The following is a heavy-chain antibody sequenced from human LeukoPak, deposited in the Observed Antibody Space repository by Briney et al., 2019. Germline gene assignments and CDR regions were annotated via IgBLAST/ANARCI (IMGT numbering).Heavy chain of an antibody. CDR1: GYTFTSYG. J-gene: IGHJ4*02. CDR2: IIPILGIA. CDR3: ARLDTQGEY. Sequence: SVKVSCKASGYTFTSYGISWVRQAPGQGLEWMGRIIPILGIANYAQKFQGRVTITADKSTSTAYMELSSLRSEDTAVYYCARLDTQGEYWGQGTLVTVSS. V-gene: IGHV1-69*04. D-gene: IGHD1-26*01.